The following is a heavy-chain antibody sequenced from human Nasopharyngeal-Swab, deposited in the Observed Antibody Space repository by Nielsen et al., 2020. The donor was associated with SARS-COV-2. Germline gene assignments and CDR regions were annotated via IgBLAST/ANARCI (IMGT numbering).Heavy chain of an antibody. CDR3: ARVLPFRITGISGMDV. Sequence: WVRQAPGQGLEWMGIINPTDGSTSYAQKFEGRVTMTRVTSTSTVYMELNSLRSEDTAVYYCARVLPFRITGISGMDVWGQGTTVTVSS. J-gene: IGHJ6*02. V-gene: IGHV1-46*01. D-gene: IGHD1-20*01. CDR2: INPTDGST.